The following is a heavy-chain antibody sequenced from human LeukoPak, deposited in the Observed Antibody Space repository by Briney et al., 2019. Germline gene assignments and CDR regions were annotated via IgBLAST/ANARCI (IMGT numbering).Heavy chain of an antibody. CDR2: IYSGGTT. CDR3: ARATYGSGSD. CDR1: GFTVSSNY. Sequence: PGGFLRLSCAVSGFTVSSNYMSWVRQAPGKGLEWVSIIYSGGTTYYADSVKDRFTISRDNSKNTLYLQMNSLRAEDTAVYYCARATYGSGSDWGQGTLVTVSS. J-gene: IGHJ4*02. D-gene: IGHD3-10*01. V-gene: IGHV3-53*01.